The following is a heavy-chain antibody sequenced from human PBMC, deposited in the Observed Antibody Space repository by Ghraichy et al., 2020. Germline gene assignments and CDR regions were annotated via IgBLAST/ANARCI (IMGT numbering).Heavy chain of an antibody. CDR2: IYYSGST. V-gene: IGHV4-30-4*01. J-gene: IGHJ5*02. CDR3: AREETGDNWFDP. Sequence: SETLSLTCTVSGGSISSGDYYWSWIRQPPGKGLEWIGYIYYSGSTYYNPSLKSRVTISVDTSKNQFSLKLSSVTAADTAVYYCAREETGDNWFDPWGQGTLVTVSS. D-gene: IGHD2-8*02. CDR1: GGSISSGDYY.